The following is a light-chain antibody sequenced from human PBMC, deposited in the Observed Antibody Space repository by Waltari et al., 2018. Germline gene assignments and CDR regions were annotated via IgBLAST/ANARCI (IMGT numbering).Light chain of an antibody. CDR3: QQYENLIT. CDR1: QSVSTN. Sequence: IVMTQSPATLSVSPGERVALSCRASQSVSTNFAWYQQRPGQAHRLLSYDTSTRATGIPARFSGSGSGTEFTLTISSLQSEDSGIYYCQQYENLITFGQGTRLEIK. V-gene: IGKV3D-15*01. CDR2: DTS. J-gene: IGKJ5*01.